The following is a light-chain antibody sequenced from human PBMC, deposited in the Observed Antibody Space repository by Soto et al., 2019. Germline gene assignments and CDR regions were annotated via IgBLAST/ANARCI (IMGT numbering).Light chain of an antibody. CDR1: QSVTTK. J-gene: IGKJ3*01. CDR2: NAS. V-gene: IGKV3-15*01. CDR3: HQYNTWPPRFT. Sequence: EIVMTQSPAILSLSPGETATLSCRASQSVTTKLAWYQQRPGQTPRLLIYNASTRATAVPARFSGGGSVTEFSLTISSLQSDDFAVYYCHQYNTWPPRFTFGPGTKV.